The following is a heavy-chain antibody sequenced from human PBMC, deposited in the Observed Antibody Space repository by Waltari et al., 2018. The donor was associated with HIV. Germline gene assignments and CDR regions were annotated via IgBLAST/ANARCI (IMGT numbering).Heavy chain of an antibody. CDR2: IYYSGIT. J-gene: IGHJ4*02. V-gene: IGHV4-39*01. D-gene: IGHD2-15*01. CDR1: GGSIRGRRYY. CDR3: ARAVQGYCSGGSCENYFDY. Sequence: QLQLQAAGPGLVKPSETLSLTCTVSGGSIRGRRYYWGWLRQPPGRGLEWIGSIYYSGITYYNPSLKSRVTISVDTSKNQFSLKLSSVTAADTAVYYCARAVQGYCSGGSCENYFDYWGQGTLVTVSS.